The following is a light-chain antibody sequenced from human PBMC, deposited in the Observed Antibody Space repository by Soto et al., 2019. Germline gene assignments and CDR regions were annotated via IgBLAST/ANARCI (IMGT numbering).Light chain of an antibody. V-gene: IGKV3-20*01. Sequence: ENVLTQSPATLSFSPPGRNSLXVMASLSVTSSLAWYQKKPGQPPRLLIYGAYNRPTGIPDRFTGSGSGADFTLTISRLQPEDFAVYYCQQYGTLPRTFGQGTKVDIK. J-gene: IGKJ2*01. CDR3: QQYGTLPRT. CDR1: LSVTSS. CDR2: GAY.